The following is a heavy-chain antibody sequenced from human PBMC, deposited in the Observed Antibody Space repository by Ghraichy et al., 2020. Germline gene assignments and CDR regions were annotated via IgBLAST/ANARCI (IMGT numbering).Heavy chain of an antibody. Sequence: GGSLRLSCAASGFTFSSYAMSWVRQAPGKGLEWVSAISGSGGSTYYADSVKGRFTISRDNSKNTLYLQMNSLRAEDTAVYYCAKALRHYGDYGYWYFDLWGRGTLVTVSS. CDR1: GFTFSSYA. CDR2: ISGSGGST. V-gene: IGHV3-23*01. J-gene: IGHJ2*01. D-gene: IGHD4-17*01. CDR3: AKALRHYGDYGYWYFDL.